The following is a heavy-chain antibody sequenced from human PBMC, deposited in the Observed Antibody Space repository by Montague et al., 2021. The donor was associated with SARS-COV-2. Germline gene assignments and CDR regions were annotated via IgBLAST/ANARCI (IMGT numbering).Heavy chain of an antibody. J-gene: IGHJ6*02. Sequence: TLSPTCTVSGGSIRSGSYYWSWIRQPAGKGLEWIGRIYSSGSTNYNPSLKSRVTMSVDTSKNQSSLKVSSVTAADTAVYYCARDYGDYSYYYGLDVWGQGTTVTVSS. CDR3: ARDYGDYSYYYGLDV. V-gene: IGHV4-61*02. D-gene: IGHD4-17*01. CDR2: IYSSGST. CDR1: GGSIRSGSYY.